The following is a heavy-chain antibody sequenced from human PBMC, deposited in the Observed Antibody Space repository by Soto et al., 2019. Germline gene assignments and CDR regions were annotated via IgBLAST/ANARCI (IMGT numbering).Heavy chain of an antibody. V-gene: IGHV4-30-2*05. CDR2: IYHSGST. J-gene: IGHJ5*02. CDR1: LGTTSSGGCS. Sequence: PSESLSLSYTFVLGTTSSGGCSCRMIRQPPGKGLEWIVYIYHSGSTYYNPSLKSRLTISLDSSENQFSLRLTSVTAADTAMYPCARARQYYDWELDPWGQGTLVTVSS. CDR3: ARARQYYDWELDP. D-gene: IGHD3-22*01.